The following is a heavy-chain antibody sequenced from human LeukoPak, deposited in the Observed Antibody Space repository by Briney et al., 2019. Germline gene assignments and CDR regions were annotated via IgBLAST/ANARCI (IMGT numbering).Heavy chain of an antibody. J-gene: IGHJ4*02. Sequence: GGSLRLSCTASGFTFSSYTMSWVRQAPGKGLKWVSTITTGGPNTYYADSVKGRFTVSRDDSKNTLYLQMNSLRAEDTAVYYCAKAYSSGWYGRYFDYWGQGTLVTVSS. CDR1: GFTFSSYT. D-gene: IGHD6-19*01. CDR3: AKAYSSGWYGRYFDY. V-gene: IGHV3-23*01. CDR2: ITTGGPNT.